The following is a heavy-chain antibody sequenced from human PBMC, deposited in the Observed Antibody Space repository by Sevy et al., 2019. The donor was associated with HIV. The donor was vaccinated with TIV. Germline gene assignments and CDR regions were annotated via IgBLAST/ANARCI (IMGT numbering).Heavy chain of an antibody. CDR2: INTNTGNP. CDR1: GYTFTREA. J-gene: IGHJ4*02. D-gene: IGHD6-13*01. Sequence: ASVKVSCKTSGYTFTREAINWVRQAPGQGLEWMGWINTNTGNPAYAQGFTGRFVFSLDTSVSTADLQINSLKADDSAMYFCARGAARAGSEYWGQGTLVTVSS. CDR3: ARGAARAGSEY. V-gene: IGHV7-4-1*02.